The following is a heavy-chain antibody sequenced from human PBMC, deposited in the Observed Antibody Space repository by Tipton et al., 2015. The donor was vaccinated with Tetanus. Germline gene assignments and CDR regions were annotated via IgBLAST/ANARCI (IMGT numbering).Heavy chain of an antibody. V-gene: IGHV3-23*01. CDR2: ISGLGRTT. J-gene: IGHJ4*02. Sequence: GLVKPSETLFLTCTVSRGPISSYYWSWIRQAPGKGLEWVSGISGLGRTTDYADSVKGRFTISRDNSKNTVFLQMNSLRADDTAVYFCAKRGQQWVVSSYFDSWGQGTRVAVSS. CDR3: AKRGQQWVVSSYFDS. D-gene: IGHD6-19*01. CDR1: RGPISSYY.